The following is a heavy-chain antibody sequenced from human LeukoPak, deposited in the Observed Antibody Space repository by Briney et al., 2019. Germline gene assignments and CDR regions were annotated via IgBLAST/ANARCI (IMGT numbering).Heavy chain of an antibody. Sequence: ASVKVSCETSGYSFTNYYIHWVRQAPGQGLEWMGIINPSGVATDYAQEFQGRVTLTRDTSTSTVYMELSSLSSEDTAMYYRARERRVVYDSDGYHPFDIWGQGTLVTVSS. J-gene: IGHJ3*02. V-gene: IGHV1-46*01. CDR3: ARERRVVYDSDGYHPFDI. CDR1: GYSFTNYY. CDR2: INPSGVAT. D-gene: IGHD3-22*01.